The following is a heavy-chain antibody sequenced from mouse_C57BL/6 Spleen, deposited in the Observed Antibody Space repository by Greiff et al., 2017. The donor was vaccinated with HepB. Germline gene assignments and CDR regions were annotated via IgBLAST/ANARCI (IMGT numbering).Heavy chain of an antibody. V-gene: IGHV1-64*01. CDR3: ARGGTRDAMDY. Sequence: QVQLQQPGAELVKPGASVKLSCKASGYTFTSYWMHWVKQRPGQGLEWIGMIHPNSGSTNYNEKFKSKATLTVGKSSSTAYMQLSSLTSEDSAVYYWARGGTRDAMDYWGQGTSVTVSS. CDR1: GYTFTSYW. J-gene: IGHJ4*01. D-gene: IGHD3-3*01. CDR2: IHPNSGST.